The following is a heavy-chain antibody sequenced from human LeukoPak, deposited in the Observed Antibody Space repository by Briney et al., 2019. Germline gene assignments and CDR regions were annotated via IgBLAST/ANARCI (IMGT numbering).Heavy chain of an antibody. V-gene: IGHV3-30-3*01. J-gene: IGHJ4*02. CDR3: AREAVNGAFDY. CDR2: ISYDGSNK. CDR1: GFTFSSNA. D-gene: IGHD3-10*01. Sequence: PGRSLRLSCAASGFTFSSNAMYWVRQAPGKGLEWVAVISYDGSNKYYADSVKGRFTISRDNAKNSLYLQMNSLRAEDTAVYYCAREAVNGAFDYWGQGTLVTVSS.